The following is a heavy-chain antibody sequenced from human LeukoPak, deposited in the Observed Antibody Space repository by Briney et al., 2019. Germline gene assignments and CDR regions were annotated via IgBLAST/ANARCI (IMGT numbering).Heavy chain of an antibody. CDR1: GGTFSSYA. V-gene: IGHV1-69*06. D-gene: IGHD2-21*01. CDR2: IIPIFGTA. Sequence: GSSVKVSCKASGGTFSSYAISWVRQAHGQGLEWMGGIIPIFGTANYAQKFQGRVTITADKSTSTAYMELSSLRSEDTAVYYCARDAEYCGGDCWGQGTLVTVSS. J-gene: IGHJ4*02. CDR3: ARDAEYCGGDC.